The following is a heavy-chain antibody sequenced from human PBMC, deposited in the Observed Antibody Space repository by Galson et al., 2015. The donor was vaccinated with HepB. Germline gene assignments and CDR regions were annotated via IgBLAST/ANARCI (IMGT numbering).Heavy chain of an antibody. V-gene: IGHV1-24*01. CDR3: VGSGDFHAFYL. Sequence: SVKVSCKVSGSTLNELSIHWVRQAPGKGLEWVGGFDPDEGETIYAQKFQDTLTMTEDTSTDTVYMELTSLTSEDTAIYFCVGSGDFHAFYLWGQGTMVTVSS. CDR2: FDPDEGET. D-gene: IGHD3-10*01. CDR1: GSTLNELS. J-gene: IGHJ3*01.